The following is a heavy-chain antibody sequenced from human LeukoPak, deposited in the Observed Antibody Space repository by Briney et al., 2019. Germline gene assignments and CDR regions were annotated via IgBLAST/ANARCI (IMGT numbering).Heavy chain of an antibody. CDR3: ARDYGAPYYYDSSGPECMDV. J-gene: IGHJ6*02. V-gene: IGHV3-30*03. Sequence: GGSLRLSCAASGFTFSSYGMHWVRQAPGKGLEWVAVISYDGSNKYYADSVKGRFTISRDNAKNSLYLQMNSLRAEDTAVYYCARDYGAPYYYDSSGPECMDVWGQGTTVTVSS. CDR1: GFTFSSYG. D-gene: IGHD3-22*01. CDR2: ISYDGSNK.